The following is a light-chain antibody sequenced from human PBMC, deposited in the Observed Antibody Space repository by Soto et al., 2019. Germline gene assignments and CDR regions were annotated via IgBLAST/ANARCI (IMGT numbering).Light chain of an antibody. J-gene: IGLJ2*01. CDR2: YDS. CDR3: HVWDSSSDHPYVV. Sequence: SYELTQPPSVSVAPGKTARITCGGNNIGSKSVHWYQQKPGQAPVLVIYYDSDRPSGIPERFSGSNSGNTATLTISRVEAGDEADYYRHVWDSSSDHPYVVFGGGTKLTVL. V-gene: IGLV3-21*04. CDR1: NIGSKS.